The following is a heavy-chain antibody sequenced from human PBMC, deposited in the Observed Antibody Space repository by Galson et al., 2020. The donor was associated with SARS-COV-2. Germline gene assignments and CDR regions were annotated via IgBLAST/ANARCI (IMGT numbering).Heavy chain of an antibody. V-gene: IGHV3-30*18. D-gene: IGHD3-10*01. CDR1: GFTFSYYG. CDR3: AKSGYGLEAYFIPNFDY. Sequence: GGSLRLSCAASGFTFSYYGIHWVRQAPGKGLEWVAVMSSDGRNKFYVDSVKGRFSISRENSKNTLYLQMNSLRPEDTAVYYCAKSGYGLEAYFIPNFDYWGRGTLVTVSS. CDR2: MSSDGRNK. J-gene: IGHJ4*02.